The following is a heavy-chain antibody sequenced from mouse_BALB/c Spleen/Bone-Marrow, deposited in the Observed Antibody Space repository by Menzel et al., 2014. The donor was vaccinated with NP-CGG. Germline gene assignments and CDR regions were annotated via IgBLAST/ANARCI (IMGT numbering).Heavy chain of an antibody. D-gene: IGHD2-14*01. Sequence: EVQLQQSGAELVKPGASVKLSCTASGFNIKDTYMHWVKQRPEQGLEWIGRINPANGNTKYDPKFQGKATITADTSSNTAYLQLSSLTSEDTAVYYCARYRYDYYAMDYWGQGTSVTVSS. CDR2: INPANGNT. J-gene: IGHJ4*01. CDR1: GFNIKDTY. CDR3: ARYRYDYYAMDY. V-gene: IGHV14-3*02.